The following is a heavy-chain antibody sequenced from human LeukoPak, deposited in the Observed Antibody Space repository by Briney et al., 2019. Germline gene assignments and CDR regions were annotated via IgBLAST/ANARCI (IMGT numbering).Heavy chain of an antibody. V-gene: IGHV3-33*01. CDR1: GFTFSSYG. J-gene: IGHJ6*02. CDR2: IWYDGSNK. CDR3: SGSGWSNYYYGMDV. D-gene: IGHD6-19*01. Sequence: GRSLRLSCAASGFTFSSYGMHWVRQAPGKGLEWVAVIWYDGSNKYYADSVKGRFTISRDNSKNTLYLQMISLRAEDTAVYYCSGSGWSNYYYGMDVWGQGTTVTVSS.